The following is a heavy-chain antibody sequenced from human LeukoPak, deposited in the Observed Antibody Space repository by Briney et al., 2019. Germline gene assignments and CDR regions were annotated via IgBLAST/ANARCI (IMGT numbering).Heavy chain of an antibody. D-gene: IGHD6-19*01. V-gene: IGHV3-48*01. CDR1: GFTFSSYS. CDR2: ISSSSSTI. J-gene: IGHJ1*01. Sequence: GGSLRLSCAASGFTFSSYSMNWVRQAPGKGLEWVSYISSSSSTIYYADSVKGRFTISRDNAKNSLYLQMNSLRAEDTAVYYCARVDSGSACASWGQGILVTVSS. CDR3: ARVDSGSACAS.